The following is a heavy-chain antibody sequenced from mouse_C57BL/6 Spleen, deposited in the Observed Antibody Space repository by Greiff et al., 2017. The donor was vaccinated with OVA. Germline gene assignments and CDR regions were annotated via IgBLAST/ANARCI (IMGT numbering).Heavy chain of an antibody. CDR2: ISRGSSTI. V-gene: IGHV5-17*01. CDR3: ARSLRRGYYAMDY. CDR1: GFTFSDYG. Sequence: EVRLVESGGGLVKPGGSLKLSCAASGFTFSDYGMHWVRQAPGKGLEWVAYISRGSSTIYYADTVKGRFTISRDNAKNTLFLQMTSLRSEDTAMYYCARSLRRGYYAMDYWGQGTSVTVSS. J-gene: IGHJ4*01. D-gene: IGHD1-2*01.